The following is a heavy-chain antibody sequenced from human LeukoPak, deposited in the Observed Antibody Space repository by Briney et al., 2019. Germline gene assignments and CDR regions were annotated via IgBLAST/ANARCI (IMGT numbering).Heavy chain of an antibody. CDR1: GYTFTGYY. Sequence: ASVKVSCKASGYTFTGYYMHWVRQAPGQGLEWMGWINPNSGGTNYAQKFQGRVTMTRDTSISTAYMELSRLRSDDTAVYYCARCGGYDSCYYYYYMDVWGKGTTVTVSS. D-gene: IGHD5-12*01. CDR3: ARCGGYDSCYYYYYMDV. CDR2: INPNSGGT. V-gene: IGHV1-2*02. J-gene: IGHJ6*03.